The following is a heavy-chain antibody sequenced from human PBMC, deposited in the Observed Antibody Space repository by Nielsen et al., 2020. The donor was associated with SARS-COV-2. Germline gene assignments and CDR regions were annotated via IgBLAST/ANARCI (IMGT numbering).Heavy chain of an antibody. CDR3: ARGPPTQLGGYYLQSASDF. D-gene: IGHD3-3*01. V-gene: IGHV1-18*01. Sequence: ASVKVSCKASGYTFSSYGIIWVRQAPGQGLEWMGRISGYNEKTNYPQNLQGRVTMTTDTTTSTAYMELRSLSSDDTAVYYCARGPPTQLGGYYLQSASDFWGQGTLVTVSS. CDR1: GYTFSSYG. CDR2: ISGYNEKT. J-gene: IGHJ4*02.